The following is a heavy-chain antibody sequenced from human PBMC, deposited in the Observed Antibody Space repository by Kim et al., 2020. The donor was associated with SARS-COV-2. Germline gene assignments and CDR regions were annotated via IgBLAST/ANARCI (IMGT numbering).Heavy chain of an antibody. Sequence: GGSLRLSCAASGFTFSSYEMNWVRQAPGKGLEWVSYISSSGSTIYYADSVKGRFTISRDNAKNSLYLQMNSLRAEDTAVYYCARGGGYYTNYYYYYMDVWGKGTTVTVSS. CDR1: GFTFSSYE. CDR3: ARGGGYYTNYYYYYMDV. D-gene: IGHD3-3*01. V-gene: IGHV3-48*03. J-gene: IGHJ6*03. CDR2: ISSSGSTI.